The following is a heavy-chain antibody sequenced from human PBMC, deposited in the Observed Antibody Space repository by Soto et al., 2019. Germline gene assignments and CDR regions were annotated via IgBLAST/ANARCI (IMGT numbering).Heavy chain of an antibody. V-gene: IGHV3-64D*06. CDR1: GFTFRSYA. J-gene: IGHJ4*02. CDR3: VKDYMGGGVY. CDR2: ITSNGGST. D-gene: IGHD1-26*01. Sequence: EVQLVESGGGLVQPGGSLRLSCSASGFTFRSYAMNWIRQAPGKGLEYVSAITSNGGSTYYADSVKGRFTISRDNSKNTLYLQMSSLRPEDTAVYYCVKDYMGGGVYWGQGTLVTVSS.